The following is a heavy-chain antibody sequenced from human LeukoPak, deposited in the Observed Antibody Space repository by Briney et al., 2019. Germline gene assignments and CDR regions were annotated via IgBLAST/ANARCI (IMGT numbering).Heavy chain of an antibody. D-gene: IGHD5-18*01. J-gene: IGHJ4*02. CDR2: INHSGST. CDR3: ATTDTAMVTALGY. CDR1: GGSFSGYY. Sequence: PSETLSLTCAVYGGSFSGYYWSWIRQPPGKGLEWIGEINHSGSTNYNPSLKSRVTISVDTSKNQFSLKLSSVTAADTAVYYCATTDTAMVTALGYWGQGTLVTVSS. V-gene: IGHV4-34*01.